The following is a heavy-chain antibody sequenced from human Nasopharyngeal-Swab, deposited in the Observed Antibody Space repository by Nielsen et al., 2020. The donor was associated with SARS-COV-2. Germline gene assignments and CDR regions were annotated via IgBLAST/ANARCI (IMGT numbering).Heavy chain of an antibody. CDR2: MNPNSGNT. Sequence: ASVKVSCKASGYTFTSYDINWVRQATGQGLEWMGWMNPNSGNTDYAQKFQGRVTMTRNTSISTAYMELSSLRSEDTAVYYCARTDGSGSYYDFDYWGQGTLVTVSS. D-gene: IGHD3-10*01. J-gene: IGHJ4*02. CDR1: GYTFTSYD. V-gene: IGHV1-8*01. CDR3: ARTDGSGSYYDFDY.